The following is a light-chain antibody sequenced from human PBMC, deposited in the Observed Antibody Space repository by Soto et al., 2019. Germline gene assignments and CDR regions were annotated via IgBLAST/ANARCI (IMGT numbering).Light chain of an antibody. CDR1: QSVSSN. Sequence: EIVMTQSPATLSVSPGERATLSCRASQSVSSNLAWYQQKPGQAPRLLIYGASTRATGTPTRFSGSGSGNEFTLTISSLQSEDFAVYYCQQYNNWPRTFGPGTKVDIK. CDR2: GAS. CDR3: QQYNNWPRT. V-gene: IGKV3-15*01. J-gene: IGKJ3*01.